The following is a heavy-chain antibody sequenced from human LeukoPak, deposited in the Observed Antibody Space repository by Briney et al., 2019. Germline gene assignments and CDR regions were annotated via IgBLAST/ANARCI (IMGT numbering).Heavy chain of an antibody. CDR2: MNPNSGNT. CDR1: GYTFTSYD. CDR3: ARGVWATRSYFDY. Sequence: ASVKVPCKASGYTFTSYDINWVRQATGQGLEWMGWMNPNSGNTGYAQKFQGRVTITRNTSISTAYMELSSLRSEDTAVYYCARGVWATRSYFDYWGQGTLVTVSS. J-gene: IGHJ4*02. D-gene: IGHD7-27*01. V-gene: IGHV1-8*03.